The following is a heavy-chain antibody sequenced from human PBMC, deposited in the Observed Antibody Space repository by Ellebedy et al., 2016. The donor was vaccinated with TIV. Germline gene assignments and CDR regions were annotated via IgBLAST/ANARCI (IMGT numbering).Heavy chain of an antibody. V-gene: IGHV3-49*03. CDR3: SRGRLEMATTFDY. CDR1: GFTFGDYA. J-gene: IGHJ4*02. Sequence: PGGSLRLSCTASGFTFGDYAMTWFRQAPGKGLEWVGFIRSKAFGGSTEYAASVKGRFTVSRDDSKSIAYLQMNSLKTEDTAVYYGSRGRLEMATTFDYWGQGTLVTVSS. D-gene: IGHD5-24*01. CDR2: IRSKAFGGST.